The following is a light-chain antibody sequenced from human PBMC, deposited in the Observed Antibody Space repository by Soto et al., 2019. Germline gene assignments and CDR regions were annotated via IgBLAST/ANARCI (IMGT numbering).Light chain of an antibody. CDR3: QQYGPYLLT. V-gene: IGKV1-33*01. Sequence: DIQMTQSPTSLSASVGDRVTITCQASQDITNHLNWYQQKPGKAPKLLIYEASNLETGGPSRFSGGGSGTDFTLTISSLQPEDFATYYCQQYGPYLLTFGPGTKVH. CDR2: EAS. J-gene: IGKJ3*01. CDR1: QDITNH.